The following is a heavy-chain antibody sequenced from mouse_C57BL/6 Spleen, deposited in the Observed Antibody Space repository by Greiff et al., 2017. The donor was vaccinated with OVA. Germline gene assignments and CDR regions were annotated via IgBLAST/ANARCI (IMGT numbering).Heavy chain of an antibody. CDR2: ISNLAYSI. J-gene: IGHJ2*01. D-gene: IGHD4-1*01. CDR3: ARLGTGTGYYFDY. Sequence: EVKLVESGGGLVQPGGSLKLSCAASGFTFSDYGMAWVRQAPRKGPEWVAFISNLAYSIYYADTVTGRFTISRENAKNTLYLEMSSLRSEDTAMYYCARLGTGTGYYFDYWGQGTTLTVSS. V-gene: IGHV5-15*01. CDR1: GFTFSDYG.